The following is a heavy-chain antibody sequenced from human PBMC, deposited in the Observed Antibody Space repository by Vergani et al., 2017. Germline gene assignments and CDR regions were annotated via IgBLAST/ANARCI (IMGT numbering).Heavy chain of an antibody. CDR1: GGPISSGGYY. J-gene: IGHJ6*04. D-gene: IGHD1-14*01. CDR3: GGCTRTCD. V-gene: IGHV4-31*03. CDR2: IYYSGST. Sequence: QVQLQESCPGLVKPSQTLSLTCTVSGGPISSGGYYWSWSRQHPGKGLEWIGYIYYSGSTYYNPSLKSRVTISVDTSKNQFSLKLGSVTAEDAAVYYCGGCTRTCDWGKGTTVTVSS.